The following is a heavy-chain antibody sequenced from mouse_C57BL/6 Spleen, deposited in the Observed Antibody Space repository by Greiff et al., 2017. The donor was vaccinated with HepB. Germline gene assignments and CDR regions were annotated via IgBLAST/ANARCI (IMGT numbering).Heavy chain of an antibody. D-gene: IGHD1-1*01. CDR1: GYTFTDYY. CDR3: ARGEGTTVYFDY. V-gene: IGHV1-75*01. Sequence: QVHVKQSGPELVKPGASVKISCKASGYTFTDYYINWVKQRPGQGLEWIGWIFPGSGSTYYNEKFKGKATLTVDKSSSTAYMLLSSLTSEDSAVYFCARGEGTTVYFDYWGQGTTLTVSS. CDR2: IFPGSGST. J-gene: IGHJ2*01.